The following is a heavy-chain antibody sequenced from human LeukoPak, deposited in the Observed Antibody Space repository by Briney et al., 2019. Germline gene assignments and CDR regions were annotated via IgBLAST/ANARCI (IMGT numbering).Heavy chain of an antibody. V-gene: IGHV3-7*01. J-gene: IGHJ4*02. CDR3: ARHDCSGGDCYSVDY. CDR2: IKQDGSEK. Sequence: GGSLRLSCAASGFIFSNHWMSWVRQAPGKGLEWVANIKQDGSEKYYVDSVKGRFTISRDNARNSVYLQMNSLRAEDMAVYYCARHDCSGGDCYSVDYWGQGTLVTGSS. CDR1: GFIFSNHW. D-gene: IGHD2-21*02.